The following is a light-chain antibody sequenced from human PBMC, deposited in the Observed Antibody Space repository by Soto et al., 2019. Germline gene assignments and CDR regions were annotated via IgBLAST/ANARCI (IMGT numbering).Light chain of an antibody. V-gene: IGKV3-20*01. CDR3: QQYGSSPTWT. Sequence: IVLTQSPGPLSLSPGERATLSCRASQSVSGNHLAWYQQQPCQAPRLLIHGASSRATGIPDRFSGSGSGTDFTLTISRLEPGDFAVYYCQQYGSSPTWTFGQGTKVDIK. CDR1: QSVSGNH. CDR2: GAS. J-gene: IGKJ1*01.